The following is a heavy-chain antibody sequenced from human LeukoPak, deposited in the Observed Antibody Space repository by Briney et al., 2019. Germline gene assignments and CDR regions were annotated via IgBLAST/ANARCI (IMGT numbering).Heavy chain of an antibody. Sequence: SGPTLVNPTQTLTLTCTFSGFSLSTSGVGVGWIRQPPGKALEWLALIYWDDDKRYSPSLKSRLTITKDTSKNQVVLTMTNMDPVDTATYYCAHTIRYYYGSGSYYRDCYFDYWGQGTLVTVSS. CDR1: GFSLSTSGVG. CDR3: AHTIRYYYGSGSYYRDCYFDY. J-gene: IGHJ4*02. V-gene: IGHV2-5*02. CDR2: IYWDDDK. D-gene: IGHD3-10*01.